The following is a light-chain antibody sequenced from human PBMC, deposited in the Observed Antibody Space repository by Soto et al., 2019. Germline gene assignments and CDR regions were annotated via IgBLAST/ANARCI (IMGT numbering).Light chain of an antibody. V-gene: IGLV2-14*01. CDR2: EVS. CDR3: SSYTISSTLV. Sequence: QSVLTQPASVSGSPGQSITISCTGTSSDVGGYNYVSWYQQHPGKAPKLMIYEVSNRPSGVSNRFSGSKSGNTASLTISGHQAEDEADYYCSSYTISSTLVFGGGTKLTVL. CDR1: SSDVGGYNY. J-gene: IGLJ2*01.